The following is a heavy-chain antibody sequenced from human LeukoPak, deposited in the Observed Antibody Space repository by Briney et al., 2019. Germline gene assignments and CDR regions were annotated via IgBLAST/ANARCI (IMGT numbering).Heavy chain of an antibody. CDR1: GYTFTGYY. CDR2: INPNSGGT. V-gene: IGHV1-2*02. Sequence: ASVKVSCKASGYTFTGYYVHWVRQAPGQGLEWMGWINPNSGGTNYAQKFQGRVTMTRDTSISTAYMELSRLRSDDTAVYYCANLGYYDILTGYYGSYWGQGTLVTVSS. J-gene: IGHJ4*02. D-gene: IGHD3-9*01. CDR3: ANLGYYDILTGYYGSY.